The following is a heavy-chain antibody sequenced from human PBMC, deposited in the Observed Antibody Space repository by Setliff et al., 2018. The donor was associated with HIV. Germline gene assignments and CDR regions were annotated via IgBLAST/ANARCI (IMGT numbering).Heavy chain of an antibody. Sequence: SETLSLTCSVSGDSIGAYHWSWIRQPPGRGLEWIGYIHSSGTTHYNPSLSGRVTISFDASKKYFSLKLTSVTAADTAMYYCATYSAGEGGRGHWGQGTLVTVSS. CDR1: GDSIGAYH. D-gene: IGHD2-15*01. CDR3: ATYSAGEGGRGH. CDR2: IHSSGTT. J-gene: IGHJ4*02. V-gene: IGHV4-59*01.